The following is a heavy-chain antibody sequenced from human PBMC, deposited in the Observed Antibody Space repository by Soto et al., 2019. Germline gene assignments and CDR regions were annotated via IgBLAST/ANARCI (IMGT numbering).Heavy chain of an antibody. D-gene: IGHD4-17*01. Sequence: QVQLQESGPGLVRPSETLSLTCTVSGGSISSYYWSWIRQPPGKGLEWIGYIYYSGSTNYNPSLKSRVTISVDTSKNQFSLKLSSVTAADTAVYYCARQRVTTVTTFEDWGQGTLVTVSS. J-gene: IGHJ4*02. CDR3: ARQRVTTVTTFED. CDR2: IYYSGST. CDR1: GGSISSYY. V-gene: IGHV4-59*08.